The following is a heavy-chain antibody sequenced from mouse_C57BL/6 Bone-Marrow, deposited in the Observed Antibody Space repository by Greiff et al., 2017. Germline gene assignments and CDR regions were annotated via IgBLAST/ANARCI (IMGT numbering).Heavy chain of an antibody. J-gene: IGHJ4*01. V-gene: IGHV1-59*01. CDR2: IDPSDSYT. CDR3: ARGHDGYYVYAMDY. D-gene: IGHD2-3*01. Sequence: QVQLKQPGAELVRPGTSVKLSCKASGYTFTSYWMHWVKQRPGQGLEWIGVIDPSDSYTNYNQKFKGKATLTVDTSSSTAYMQLSSLTSEDSAVYYCARGHDGYYVYAMDYWGQGASVTVSS. CDR1: GYTFTSYW.